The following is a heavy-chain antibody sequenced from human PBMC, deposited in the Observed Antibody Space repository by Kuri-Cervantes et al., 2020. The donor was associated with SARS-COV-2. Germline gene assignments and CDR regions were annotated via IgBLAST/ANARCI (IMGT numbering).Heavy chain of an antibody. J-gene: IGHJ6*03. CDR1: GFTFSSYS. Sequence: ETLSLTCAASGFTFSSYSMNWVRQAPGKGLEWVSAISGSGGSTYYADSVKGRFTISRDNSKNTLYLQMNSLRAEDTAVYYCAKDYYDSSGSNYYYYYMDVWGKGTTVTVSS. D-gene: IGHD3-22*01. CDR2: ISGSGGST. CDR3: AKDYYDSSGSNYYYYYMDV. V-gene: IGHV3-23*01.